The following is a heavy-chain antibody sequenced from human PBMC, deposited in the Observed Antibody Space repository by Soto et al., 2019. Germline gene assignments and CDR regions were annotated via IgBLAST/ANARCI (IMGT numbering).Heavy chain of an antibody. CDR2: INHSGST. J-gene: IGHJ6*02. V-gene: IGHV4-34*01. CDR3: ARVSGSWYLSFGVYGMAV. D-gene: IGHD2-15*01. Sequence: PSGTLSLTCAVYGGTFIGYYWSWIRQTPGKGLEWIGEINHSGSTNYNPSLKSRVTISVDTSKNQCSLKLSSVTAADTAVYYCARVSGSWYLSFGVYGMAVWGQGTTVTVS. CDR1: GGTFIGYY.